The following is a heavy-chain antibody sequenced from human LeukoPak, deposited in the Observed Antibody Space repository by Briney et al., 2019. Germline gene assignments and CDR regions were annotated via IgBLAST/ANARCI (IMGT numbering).Heavy chain of an antibody. V-gene: IGHV1-2*02. Sequence: GASVKVSCKASGYTFTGYYMHWVRQAPGQGVEWMGWINPHSGGTDYAQKFQGRVTMTRDTSISTAYMELGRLRSDDTAVYYCARGSSWYSYGMDLWGQGTTVTVSS. CDR1: GYTFTGYY. J-gene: IGHJ6*02. CDR3: ARGSSWYSYGMDL. CDR2: INPHSGGT. D-gene: IGHD6-13*01.